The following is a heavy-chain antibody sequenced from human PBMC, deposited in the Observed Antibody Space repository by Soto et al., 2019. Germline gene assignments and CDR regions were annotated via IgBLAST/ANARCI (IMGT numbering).Heavy chain of an antibody. CDR1: VFTFSDYE. V-gene: IGHV3-48*03. CDR2: ISNTGFTI. Sequence: GGSLRLSCAASVFTFSDYEMNWVRQAPGKGLEWVSYISNTGFTIYYADSVMGRFAISRDNAKNSLYLQMNSLGAGDTAVYYCARAHGDFDYWGQGTLVTVPS. J-gene: IGHJ4*02. D-gene: IGHD4-17*01. CDR3: ARAHGDFDY.